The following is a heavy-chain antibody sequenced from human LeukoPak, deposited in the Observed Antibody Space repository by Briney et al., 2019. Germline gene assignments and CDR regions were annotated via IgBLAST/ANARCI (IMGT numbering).Heavy chain of an antibody. CDR3: ARDRVAPLYYYGMDV. CDR2: IYSGGST. Sequence: GGSLRLSCAASGFTVSSNYMSWVRQAPGKGLLWVSVIYSGGSTYYADSVKGRFTISRDNSKNTLYLQMNSLRAEDTAVYYCARDRVAPLYYYGMDVWGQGTTVTVSS. D-gene: IGHD3-3*01. CDR1: GFTVSSNY. V-gene: IGHV3-66*01. J-gene: IGHJ6*02.